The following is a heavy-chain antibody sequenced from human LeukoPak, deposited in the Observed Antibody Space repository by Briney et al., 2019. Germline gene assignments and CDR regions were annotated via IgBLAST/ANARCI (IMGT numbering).Heavy chain of an antibody. V-gene: IGHV4-61*02. CDR2: IYSSGST. J-gene: IGHJ3*02. D-gene: IGHD1-26*01. CDR3: ASLVGATTNDAFDI. Sequence: SQTLSLTCTVSGVSISSGSYYWSWIRQPAGKGLEWIWRIYSSGSTNYNPSLKSRVTTSVDTSKNHFSLKLSSVTAADTAVYYCASLVGATTNDAFDIWGQGTMVTVSS. CDR1: GVSISSGSYY.